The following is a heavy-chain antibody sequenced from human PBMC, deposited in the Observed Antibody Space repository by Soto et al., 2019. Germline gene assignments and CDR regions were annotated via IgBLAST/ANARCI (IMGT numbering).Heavy chain of an antibody. V-gene: IGHV3-11*06. CDR3: ARDQDSSGYLTGPRY. CDR1: GFTFSDYY. D-gene: IGHD3-22*01. Sequence: KPGGSLRLSCAASGFTFSDYYMSWIRQAPGKGLEWVSYISSSSSYTNYADSVKGRFTISRDNAKNSLYLQMNSLRAEDTAVYYCARDQDSSGYLTGPRYWGQGTLVTVSS. CDR2: ISSSSSYT. J-gene: IGHJ4*02.